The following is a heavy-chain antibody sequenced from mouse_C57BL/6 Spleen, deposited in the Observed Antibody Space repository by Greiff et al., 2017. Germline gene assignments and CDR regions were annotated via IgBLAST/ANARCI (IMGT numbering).Heavy chain of an antibody. Sequence: EVQGVESGPELVKPGASVKIPCKASGYTFTDYNMDWVKQSHGKSLEWIGDINPNNGGTIYNQKFKGKATLTVDKSSSTAYMELRSMTSEDTAVYYCARGDYGSSYWYFDVWGTGTTVTVSS. D-gene: IGHD1-1*01. CDR3: ARGDYGSSYWYFDV. CDR1: GYTFTDYN. V-gene: IGHV1-18*01. CDR2: INPNNGGT. J-gene: IGHJ1*03.